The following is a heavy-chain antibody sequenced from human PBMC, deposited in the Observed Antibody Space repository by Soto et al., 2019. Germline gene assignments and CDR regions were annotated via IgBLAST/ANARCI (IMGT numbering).Heavy chain of an antibody. CDR2: LSANGVDK. CDR1: GFTFNRYA. D-gene: IGHD4-17*01. V-gene: IGHV3-23*01. J-gene: IGHJ5*02. Sequence: EVQLLESGGGLVQPGGSLRLSCAASGFTFNRYAMAWVRQAPGKGLHWVSGLSANGVDKFYADSVRGRFTISRDNSENTLSLQMNALRAEDPAVYFCVKYTVTEALGGSWGQGVLVTVSS. CDR3: VKYTVTEALGGS.